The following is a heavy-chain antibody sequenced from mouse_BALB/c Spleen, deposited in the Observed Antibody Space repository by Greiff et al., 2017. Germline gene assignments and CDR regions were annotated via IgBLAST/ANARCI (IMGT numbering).Heavy chain of an antibody. CDR3: ARRDYDYDDDAMDY. D-gene: IGHD2-4*01. V-gene: IGHV1-80*01. Sequence: VMLVESGAELVRPGSSVKISCKASGYAFSSYWMNWVKQRPGQGLEWIGQIYPGDGDTNYNGKFKGKATLTADKSSSTAYMQLSSLTSEDSAVYFCARRDYDYDDDAMDYWGQGTSVTVSS. J-gene: IGHJ4*01. CDR1: GYAFSSYW. CDR2: IYPGDGDT.